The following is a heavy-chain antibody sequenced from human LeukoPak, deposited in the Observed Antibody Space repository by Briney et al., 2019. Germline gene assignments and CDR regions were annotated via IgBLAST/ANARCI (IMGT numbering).Heavy chain of an antibody. J-gene: IGHJ4*02. Sequence: GGSLRLSCAASGFTFSSYAMTWVRQAPGKGLEWVSGISGSGGSTYYADSVKGRFTISRDNSKNTLYLQMNSLRAEDTAVYYCAKHGFGVFEGYWGQGTLVTVSS. D-gene: IGHD3-10*01. V-gene: IGHV3-23*01. CDR3: AKHGFGVFEGY. CDR1: GFTFSSYA. CDR2: ISGSGGST.